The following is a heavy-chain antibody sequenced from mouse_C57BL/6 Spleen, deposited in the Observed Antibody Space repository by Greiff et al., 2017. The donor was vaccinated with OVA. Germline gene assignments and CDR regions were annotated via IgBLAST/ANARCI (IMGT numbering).Heavy chain of an antibody. CDR3: ARNGDYDVKCAY. D-gene: IGHD2-4*01. CDR1: GFSLTSYG. J-gene: IGHJ3*01. V-gene: IGHV2-2*01. Sequence: VQLQQSGPGLVQPSQSLSITCSVSGFSLTSYGVHWVRQSPGKGLEWLGVIWSGGSTDYNAAFISRLSISKDNSKSQVFFKMNSLQADDTAIYYCARNGDYDVKCAYWGQGTLVTVSA. CDR2: IWSGGST.